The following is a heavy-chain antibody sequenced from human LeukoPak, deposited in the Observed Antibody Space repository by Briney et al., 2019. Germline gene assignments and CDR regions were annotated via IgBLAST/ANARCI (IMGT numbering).Heavy chain of an antibody. CDR3: TTDEGYYYDSSGYYTLYYFDY. CDR2: IKSKTDGGTT. Sequence: GGSLRLSCAASGFSFSNAWISWVRQAPGKGLEWVGRIKSKTDGGTTDYAAPVKGRFTISRDESKNTLYLQMNSLKTEDTAVYYCTTDEGYYYDSSGYYTLYYFDYWGQGTLVTVSS. CDR1: GFSFSNAW. V-gene: IGHV3-15*01. D-gene: IGHD3-22*01. J-gene: IGHJ4*02.